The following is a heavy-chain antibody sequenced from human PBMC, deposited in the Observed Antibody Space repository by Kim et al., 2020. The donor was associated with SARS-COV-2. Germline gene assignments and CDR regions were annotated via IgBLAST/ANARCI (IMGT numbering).Heavy chain of an antibody. CDR3: ARDRGSVDTIFGVVNLYYYYYGMDV. CDR2: ISAYNGNT. Sequence: ASVKVSCKASGYTFTSYGISWVRQAPGQGLEWMGWISAYNGNTNYAQKLQGRVTMTTDTSTSTAYMELRSLRSDDTAVYYCARDRGSVDTIFGVVNLYYYYYGMDVWGQGTTVTVSS. D-gene: IGHD3-3*01. V-gene: IGHV1-18*01. CDR1: GYTFTSYG. J-gene: IGHJ6*02.